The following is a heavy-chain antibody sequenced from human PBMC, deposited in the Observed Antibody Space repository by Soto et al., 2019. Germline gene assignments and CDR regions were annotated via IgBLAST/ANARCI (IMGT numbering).Heavy chain of an antibody. J-gene: IGHJ6*02. Sequence: EVQLVESGGGLVKPGGSLRLSCEASGFSFSIYSMNWVRQAPGKGPEWVASISSSSTYIYYADSMKGRFTISRDNAKNSLYLEVNSMRAEDTAVYYCARGPRVDVCGRTTGYRGTTPHYGMDVWGHGTTVTVSS. D-gene: IGHD2-2*02. V-gene: IGHV3-21*01. CDR1: GFSFSIYS. CDR3: ARGPRVDVCGRTTGYRGTTPHYGMDV. CDR2: ISSSSTYI.